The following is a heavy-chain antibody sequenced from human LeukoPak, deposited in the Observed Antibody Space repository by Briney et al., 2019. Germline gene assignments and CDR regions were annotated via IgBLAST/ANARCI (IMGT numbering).Heavy chain of an antibody. CDR3: ARDQTYSGSGIYTYFDY. V-gene: IGHV4-61*02. CDR2: IYSTGST. J-gene: IGHJ4*02. D-gene: IGHD3-10*01. CDR1: GGSISSGGYY. Sequence: SQTLSLTCTVSGGSISSGGYYWSWIRQPAGKGLEYLGRIYSTGSTNYNPSLRSRVTISVDTSKNHFSLKLSSVTAADTAVYYCARDQTYSGSGIYTYFDYWGQGILVTVSS.